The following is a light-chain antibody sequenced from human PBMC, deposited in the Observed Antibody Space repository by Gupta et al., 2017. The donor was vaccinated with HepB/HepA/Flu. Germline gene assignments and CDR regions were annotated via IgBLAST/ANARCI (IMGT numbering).Light chain of an antibody. CDR3: QQYENLPYT. CDR2: DAT. CDR1: QDINYY. J-gene: IGKJ2*01. V-gene: IGKV1-33*01. Sequence: DIQMTQSPSSLSASVGDRVTITCQASQDINYYLIWYQHKPGKAPKLLIYDATNLETRVASRFTGSGSGTDFTLTISSQQPEDIATYYCQQYENLPYTFGQGTKVEMK.